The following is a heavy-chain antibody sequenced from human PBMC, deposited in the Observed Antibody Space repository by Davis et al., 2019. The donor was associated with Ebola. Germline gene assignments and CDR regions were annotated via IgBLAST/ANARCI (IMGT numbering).Heavy chain of an antibody. CDR3: AKGREYSGYDAFDI. CDR2: IVGSGATT. Sequence: PGGSLRLSCAASGFTFNTYAMTWVRQAPGKGLEWVSTIVGSGATTYYADSVKGRSAISRDNSKNTLYLQMNSLRAEDMAVYYCAKGREYSGYDAFDIWGQGTMVTVSS. CDR1: GFTFNTYA. D-gene: IGHD5-12*01. J-gene: IGHJ3*02. V-gene: IGHV3-23*01.